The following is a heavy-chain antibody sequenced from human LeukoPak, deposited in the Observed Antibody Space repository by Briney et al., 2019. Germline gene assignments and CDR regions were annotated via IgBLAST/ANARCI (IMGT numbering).Heavy chain of an antibody. J-gene: IGHJ4*02. CDR2: ISYDGSNK. D-gene: IGHD4-23*01. CDR3: ARGVALYGGKPLDY. CDR1: GFTFSSYA. Sequence: GGSLRLSCAASGFTFSSYAMHWVRQAPGKGLEWVAIISYDGSNKYYADSVKGRFTISRDNSKNTLYLQMNSLRAEDTAVYYCARGVALYGGKPLDYWGQGTLVTVSS. V-gene: IGHV3-30*04.